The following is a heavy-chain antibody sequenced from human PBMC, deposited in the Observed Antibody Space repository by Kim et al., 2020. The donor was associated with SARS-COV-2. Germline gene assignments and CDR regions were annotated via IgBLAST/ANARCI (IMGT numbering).Heavy chain of an antibody. J-gene: IGHJ4*02. Sequence: GGSLRLSCAASGFTFSNYWMHWVRQAPGKGLVWVSHIKTDGSNTNYADSVKGQFTISRDNAKNMLYLQMNSLRVDDTAVYHCGRVTDGDGYWGQGTLVTVSS. CDR2: IKTDGSNT. V-gene: IGHV3-74*01. CDR1: GFTFSNYW. CDR3: GRVTDGDGY. D-gene: IGHD2-21*02.